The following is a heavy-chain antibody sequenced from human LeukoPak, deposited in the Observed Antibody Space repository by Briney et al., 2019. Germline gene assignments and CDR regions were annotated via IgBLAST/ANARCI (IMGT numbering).Heavy chain of an antibody. V-gene: IGHV4-38-2*01. CDR1: GSSISSGNY. CDR3: ARLGDIVATILDY. CDR2: IYHSRST. J-gene: IGHJ4*02. Sequence: PSETLSLTCAVSGSSISSGNYWGWIRQPPGKGLEWIGSIYHSRSTYYKPSVKSRVTISVDTSKNQFSLKLSSVSAADTAVYYCARLGDIVATILDYWGQGTLVTVSS. D-gene: IGHD5-12*01.